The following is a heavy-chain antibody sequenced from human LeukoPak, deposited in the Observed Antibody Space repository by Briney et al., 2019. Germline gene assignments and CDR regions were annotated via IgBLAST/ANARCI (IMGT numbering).Heavy chain of an antibody. CDR3: AKGKWELRPNAFDI. CDR1: GFTFSTYS. Sequence: TGGSLRLSYAASGFTFSTYSMNWVRQAPGKGLEWVSSISSSSSYIYYANSVKGRFTISRDNARKSLFLQMNSLRAEDTAVYYCAKGKWELRPNAFDIWGQGTMVTVSS. CDR2: ISSSSSYI. V-gene: IGHV3-21*04. D-gene: IGHD1-26*01. J-gene: IGHJ3*02.